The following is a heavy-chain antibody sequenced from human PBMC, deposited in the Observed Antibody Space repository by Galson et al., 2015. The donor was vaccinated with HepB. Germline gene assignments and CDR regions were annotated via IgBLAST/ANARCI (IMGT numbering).Heavy chain of an antibody. D-gene: IGHD3-22*01. CDR3: AKDYLPYYDRWGSYSDLYYFDY. CDR2: ISGGGSSP. Sequence: SLRLSCAASGFTFNYHAMHWVRQAPGKGLEWVASISGGGSSPYSAASVKGRFTISRDNSLDTVDLQMDSLRVDDTAVYCCAKDYLPYYDRWGSYSDLYYFDYWGQGTLVTVSS. V-gene: IGHV3-23*01. J-gene: IGHJ4*02. CDR1: GFTFNYHA.